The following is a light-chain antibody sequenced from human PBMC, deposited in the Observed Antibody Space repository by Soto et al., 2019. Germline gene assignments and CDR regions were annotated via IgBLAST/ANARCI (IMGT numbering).Light chain of an antibody. CDR2: AS. CDR1: QSVSDMY. V-gene: IGKV3-20*01. Sequence: EIVLTQSPGTLSLSPGERAILSCRDSQSVSDMYLAWYQQKPGQAPRLLIYASNRATGIPDRFSGSGSGTDFTLTISRLEPEDFAVYYCQHYGTSALFGPGTKVEIK. CDR3: QHYGTSAL. J-gene: IGKJ3*01.